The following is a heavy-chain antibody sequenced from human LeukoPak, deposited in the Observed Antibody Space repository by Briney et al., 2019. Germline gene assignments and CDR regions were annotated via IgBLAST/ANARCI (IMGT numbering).Heavy chain of an antibody. J-gene: IGHJ4*02. CDR2: IKSKTDYGIT. D-gene: IGHD6-19*01. Sequence: PGGSLRLSCTASGLTFSNAWMSWVRQAPEKGLEWVGRIKSKTDYGITDYAAPVRGRFTISRDDSKTTLYLQMTSLKTEDTALYYCTTAVAVAGSTYFDYWGQGTLVTVSS. CDR3: TTAVAVAGSTYFDY. CDR1: GLTFSNAW. V-gene: IGHV3-15*01.